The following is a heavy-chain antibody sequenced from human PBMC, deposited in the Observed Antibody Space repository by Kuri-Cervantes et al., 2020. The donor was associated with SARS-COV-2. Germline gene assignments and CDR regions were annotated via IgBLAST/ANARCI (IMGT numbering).Heavy chain of an antibody. Sequence: GGSLRLSCAASGFTFSSYGMHWVRQAPGKGLEWVAVISYDGSNKYYADSVKGRFTISRDNAKNSLYLRMNSLRAEDTAVYYCARGLGTTVIDYWGQGILVTVSS. V-gene: IGHV3-30*03. CDR3: ARGLGTTVIDY. CDR1: GFTFSSYG. D-gene: IGHD4-17*01. CDR2: ISYDGSNK. J-gene: IGHJ4*02.